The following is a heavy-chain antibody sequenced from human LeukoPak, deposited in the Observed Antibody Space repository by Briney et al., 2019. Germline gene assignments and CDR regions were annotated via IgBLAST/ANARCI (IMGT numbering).Heavy chain of an antibody. CDR3: ATSSTQVAAVGSDAFDI. V-gene: IGHV5-51*01. J-gene: IGHJ3*02. CDR1: EYSSTTHW. CDR2: IYHGDSDP. D-gene: IGHD6-13*01. Sequence: GESLKISCKGSEYSSTTHWIGWMRQMPGKGLELMGIIYHGDSDPRYGPSFQGQVTISADESFSTAYLQWSSLKSSDSAIYYCATSSTQVAAVGSDAFDIWGQGTLVTVSS.